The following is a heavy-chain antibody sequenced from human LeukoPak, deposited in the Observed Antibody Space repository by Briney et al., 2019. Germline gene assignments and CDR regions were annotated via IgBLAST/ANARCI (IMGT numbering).Heavy chain of an antibody. CDR2: ISGSGGST. D-gene: IGHD6-19*01. V-gene: IGHV3-23*01. CDR1: GLTFSSYS. J-gene: IGHJ4*02. Sequence: GGSLRLSCAASGLTFSSYSLNWVRQAPGKGLEWVSAISGSGGSTYYADSVKSRFTISRDNSKNTLYLQMNSLRAEDTAVYYCAKAGSSGWYYNFDYWGQGTLVTVSS. CDR3: AKAGSSGWYYNFDY.